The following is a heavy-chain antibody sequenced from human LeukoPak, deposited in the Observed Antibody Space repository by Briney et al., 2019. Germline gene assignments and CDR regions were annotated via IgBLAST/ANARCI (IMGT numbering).Heavy chain of an antibody. CDR3: ARSTSATIPGADS. D-gene: IGHD7-27*01. J-gene: IGHJ5*01. Sequence: GGSLRLSCAASGFTVSSNYMSWVRQAPGKGLEWVSIIYSGGSTYYADSVKGRFTISRDNSKNTLFLQMNSLRAEDTAMYYCARSTSATIPGADSWGQGTLVTVSS. V-gene: IGHV3-53*01. CDR2: IYSGGST. CDR1: GFTVSSNY.